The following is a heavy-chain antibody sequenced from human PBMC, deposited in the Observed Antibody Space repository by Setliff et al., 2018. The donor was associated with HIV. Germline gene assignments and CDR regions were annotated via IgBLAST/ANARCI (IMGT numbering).Heavy chain of an antibody. J-gene: IGHJ4*02. Sequence: GESLKISCKGSGYSFTNYWIGWVRQMPGKGLEWKGIINPGDSETRYNPPFQGQVTISADKSITTAYLQWSGLKASDTAIYYCARLGPGPMFRTNFDYWGQGTQVTVSS. CDR2: INPGDSET. CDR1: GYSFTNYW. CDR3: ARLGPGPMFRTNFDY. D-gene: IGHD3-10*01. V-gene: IGHV5-51*01.